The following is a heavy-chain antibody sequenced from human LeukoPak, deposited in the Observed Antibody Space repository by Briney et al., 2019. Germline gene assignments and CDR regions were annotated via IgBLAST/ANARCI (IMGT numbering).Heavy chain of an antibody. V-gene: IGHV3-48*03. CDR2: IKSSGSSI. Sequence: GGSLRLSCATSGFTFGYYEMNWVRQAPGKGLEWVSYIKSSGSSIYYADSVKGRFTISRDNAKNSLYLQMNSLRAEDTAVYYCASDVPLTGDPYDAFDIWGQGTMVTVSS. CDR3: ASDVPLTGDPYDAFDI. CDR1: GFTFGYYE. D-gene: IGHD7-27*01. J-gene: IGHJ3*02.